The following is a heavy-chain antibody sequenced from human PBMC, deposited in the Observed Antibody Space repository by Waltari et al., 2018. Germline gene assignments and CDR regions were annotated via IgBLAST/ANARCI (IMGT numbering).Heavy chain of an antibody. CDR2: INHSGST. CDR1: GGSFSGYY. D-gene: IGHD3-10*01. Sequence: QVQLQQWGAGLLKPSETLSLTCAVYGGSFSGYYWSWIRQPPGKGLEWIGEINHSGSTNYNPSLKSRVTISVDTSKNQFSLKLSSVTAADTAVYYCARDLYYYGSGSQIDAFDIWGQGTMVTVSS. CDR3: ARDLYYYGSGSQIDAFDI. J-gene: IGHJ3*02. V-gene: IGHV4-34*01.